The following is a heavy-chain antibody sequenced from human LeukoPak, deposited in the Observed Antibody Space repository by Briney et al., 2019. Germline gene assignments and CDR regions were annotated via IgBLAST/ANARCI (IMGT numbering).Heavy chain of an antibody. J-gene: IGHJ5*02. CDR1: GYTFNNYG. CDR3: ARIHVVGATGNWFDP. D-gene: IGHD1-26*01. V-gene: IGHV1-18*01. CDR2: ISTYNGNT. Sequence: ASVKVSCRASGYTFNNYGITWVRQAPGQGLEWMGWISTYNGNTNYAQKLQGRVTMTTDTSTSTAYMELRSLRSDDTAVYYCARIHVVGATGNWFDPWGQGTLVTVSS.